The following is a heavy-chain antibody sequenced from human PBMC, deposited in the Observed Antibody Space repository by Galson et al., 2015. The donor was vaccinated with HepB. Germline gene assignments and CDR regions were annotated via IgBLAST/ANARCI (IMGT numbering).Heavy chain of an antibody. CDR2: IYYSGST. J-gene: IGHJ3*02. D-gene: IGHD2/OR15-2a*01. CDR1: GGSISSGGYS. CDR3: ARADAILSNAFDI. Sequence: TLSLTCAVSGGSISSGGYSWSWIRQPPGKGLEWIGYIYYSGSTYYNPSLKSRVTISVDTSKNQFSLKLSSVAAADTAVYYCARADAILSNAFDIWGQGTMVTVSS. V-gene: IGHV4-30-4*07.